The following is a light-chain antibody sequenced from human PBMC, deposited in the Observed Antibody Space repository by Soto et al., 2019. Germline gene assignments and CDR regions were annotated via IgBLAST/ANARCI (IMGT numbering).Light chain of an antibody. CDR3: MQHTHWPWT. CDR2: KVS. CDR1: QSLVYSDGNTY. Sequence: DVVMTRSPLSLPVTLGEPASISCRSSQSLVYSDGNTYLHWFQQRQGQSPRRLIHKVSIRDSGVPDRFSGSGSGTDFTLKISRVEPEDVGVYYCMQHTHWPWTFGQGTKVEF. J-gene: IGKJ1*01. V-gene: IGKV2-30*01.